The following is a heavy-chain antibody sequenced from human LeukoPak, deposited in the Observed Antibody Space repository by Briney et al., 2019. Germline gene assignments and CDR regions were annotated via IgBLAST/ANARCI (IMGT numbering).Heavy chain of an antibody. CDR1: GYTFISYY. J-gene: IGHJ6*02. CDR3: ASSSARIVVVVGPLMDV. Sequence: ASVKVSCKASGYTFISYYMHWVRQAPGQGLEWMGIINPSGGSTSYAQKFQGRVIMTRDTSTSTVYMELSSLRSEDTAVYYCASSSARIVVVVGPLMDVWGQGTTVTVSS. D-gene: IGHD2-15*01. V-gene: IGHV1-46*01. CDR2: INPSGGST.